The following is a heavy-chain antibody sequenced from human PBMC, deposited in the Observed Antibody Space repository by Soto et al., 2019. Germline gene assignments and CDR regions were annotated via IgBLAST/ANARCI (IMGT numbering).Heavy chain of an antibody. CDR1: GGSASSGGYY. J-gene: IGHJ4*02. CDR3: ARRALPQCINGVCYKDGFWDY. V-gene: IGHV4-31*03. D-gene: IGHD2-8*01. Sequence: SETLSLTCTVSGGSASSGGYYWSWILQHPGTGLEWIVYIYYSGTTYFNPSLKSRASISLDTSKSEFSLKLTSVTAADTAVYYCARRALPQCINGVCYKDGFWDYWGQGALVTVSS. CDR2: IYYSGTT.